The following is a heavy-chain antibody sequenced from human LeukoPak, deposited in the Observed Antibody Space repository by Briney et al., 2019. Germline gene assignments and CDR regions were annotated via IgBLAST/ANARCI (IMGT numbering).Heavy chain of an antibody. CDR1: GFTFSSYA. Sequence: GGSLRLSCAASGFTFSSYAMSWVRQAPGKGLEWVSSISASSTYIYYADSVKGRFTISRDNAKNSLYLQMNSLRAEDTAVYYCARDACSGGSCYLWASDIWGQGTMVTVSS. J-gene: IGHJ3*02. V-gene: IGHV3-21*01. D-gene: IGHD2-15*01. CDR2: ISASSTYI. CDR3: ARDACSGGSCYLWASDI.